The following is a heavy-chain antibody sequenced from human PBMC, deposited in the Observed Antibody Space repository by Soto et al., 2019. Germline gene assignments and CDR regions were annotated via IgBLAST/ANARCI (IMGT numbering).Heavy chain of an antibody. V-gene: IGHV1-69*13. CDR2: IIPIVGTA. Sequence: GASVKVSCKASGGTFSSYAISWVRQAPGQGLEWMGGIIPIVGTANYAQKFQGRVTITADESTSTAYMEVRSLRSEDTAVYYCDSSVTPVEYWGHGTLVTVSS. CDR1: GGTFSSYA. CDR3: DSSVTPVEY. D-gene: IGHD4-17*01. J-gene: IGHJ4*01.